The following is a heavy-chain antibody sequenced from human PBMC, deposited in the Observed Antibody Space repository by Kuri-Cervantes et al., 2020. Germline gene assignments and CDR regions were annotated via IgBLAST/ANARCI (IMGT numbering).Heavy chain of an antibody. V-gene: IGHV1-69*05. J-gene: IGHJ4*02. CDR3: ARGDSYFDY. Sequence: SVKVSCKASGGTFSTYAINWVRQAPGQGLEWMGGIIPIFGTTNYAQRFQGRVTITTDESTITAYMELSSLRSGDTARYYCARGDSYFDYWGQGTLVTVSS. D-gene: IGHD3-3*01. CDR2: IIPIFGTT. CDR1: GGTFSTYA.